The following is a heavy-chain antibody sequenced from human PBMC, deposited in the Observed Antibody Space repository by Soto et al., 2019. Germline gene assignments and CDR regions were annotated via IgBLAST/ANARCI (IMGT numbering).Heavy chain of an antibody. CDR3: ARVGRDYGDSIYYYGMDV. CDR2: IYYSGST. Sequence: QVQLQESGPGLVKPSETLSLTCTVSGGSISSYYWSWIRQPPGKGLEWIGYIYYSGSTNYNPSLKSRVPISVATSKNQFSLKLSSVTAADTAVYYCARVGRDYGDSIYYYGMDVWGQGTTVTVSS. V-gene: IGHV4-59*01. CDR1: GGSISSYY. J-gene: IGHJ6*02. D-gene: IGHD4-17*01.